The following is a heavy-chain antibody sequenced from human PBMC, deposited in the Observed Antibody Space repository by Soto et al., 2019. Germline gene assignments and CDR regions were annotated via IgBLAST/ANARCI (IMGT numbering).Heavy chain of an antibody. CDR3: TTVFTLQSWPRGYYYGMDV. D-gene: IGHD4-4*01. CDR2: IKSKTDGGTT. CDR1: GFTFSSYA. Sequence: PGGSLRLSCAASGFTFSSYAMSWVRQAPGKGLEWVGRIKSKTDGGTTDYAAPVKGRFTISRDDSKNTLYLQMNSLKTEDTAVYYCTTVFTLQSWPRGYYYGMDVWGQGTTVTVSS. V-gene: IGHV3-15*01. J-gene: IGHJ6*02.